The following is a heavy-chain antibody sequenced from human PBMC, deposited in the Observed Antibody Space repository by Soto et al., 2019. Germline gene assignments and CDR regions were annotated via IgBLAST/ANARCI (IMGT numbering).Heavy chain of an antibody. CDR1: GFTFSSYA. CDR3: AKDSRYSSGWDLIYFDY. Sequence: EVQLLESGGGLVQPGGSLRLSCAASGFTFSSYAMSWVRQAPGKGLEWVAAISGSGGSTYYADSVKGRFTISRDNSKNTLYQHMNSLRAEDTAVYYCAKDSRYSSGWDLIYFDYWGQGTLVTVSS. J-gene: IGHJ4*02. CDR2: ISGSGGST. D-gene: IGHD6-19*01. V-gene: IGHV3-23*01.